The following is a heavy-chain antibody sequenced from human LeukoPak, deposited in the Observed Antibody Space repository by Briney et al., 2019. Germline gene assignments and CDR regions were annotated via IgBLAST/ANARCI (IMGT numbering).Heavy chain of an antibody. CDR3: ARDSTLRAFDI. CDR2: IYYSGST. Sequence: SETLSLTCTVSGGSISSYYWGWIRQPPGKGLEWIGYIYYSGSTNYSPTIKSRVTISVDTSKNQFSLKLSSVTAADTAVYYCARDSTLRAFDIWGQGTMVTVSS. J-gene: IGHJ3*02. V-gene: IGHV4-59*01. CDR1: GGSISSYY.